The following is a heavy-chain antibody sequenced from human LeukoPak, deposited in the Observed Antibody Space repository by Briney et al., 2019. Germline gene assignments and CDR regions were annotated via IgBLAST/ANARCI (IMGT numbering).Heavy chain of an antibody. V-gene: IGHV3-33*01. J-gene: IGHJ3*02. D-gene: IGHD2-2*01. CDR1: GFTFSSYG. CDR2: IWYDGSNK. CDR3: ARESSSVYAFDI. Sequence: PGGSLRLSCAASGFTFSSYGMHWVRQAPGKGLEWVAVIWYDGSNKYYADSVKGRFTISRDNSKNTLYLQMNSLRAEDTAVYYCARESSSVYAFDIWGQGTMVTVSS.